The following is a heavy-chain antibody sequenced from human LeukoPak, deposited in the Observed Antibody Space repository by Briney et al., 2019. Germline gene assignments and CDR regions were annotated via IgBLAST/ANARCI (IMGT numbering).Heavy chain of an antibody. CDR3: AKAGDSSGYYYY. CDR1: GFTFSSYV. CDR2: ISYDGSNE. Sequence: GGSLRLSCAASGFTFSSYVMHWVRQAPGKGLEWVAIISYDGSNEYYADSVKGRFTISRDNSKNTLYLQMNSLRAEDTAVYYCAKAGDSSGYYYYWGQGTLVTVSS. J-gene: IGHJ4*02. V-gene: IGHV3-30*04. D-gene: IGHD3-22*01.